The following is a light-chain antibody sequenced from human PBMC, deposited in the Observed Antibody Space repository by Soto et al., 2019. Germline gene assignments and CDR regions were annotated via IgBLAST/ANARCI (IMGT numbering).Light chain of an antibody. J-gene: IGLJ2*01. Sequence: LTQSPSASASLGASVKLTCTLSSGHSSYAIAWHQQQPEKGPRYLMKLDSDGSHTKGDAIPDRFSGSSSGAERYLTISSLQSEDEADYYCQTWGTGIHVVFGGGTKVTVL. CDR3: QTWGTGIHVV. CDR2: LDSDGSH. CDR1: SGHSSYA. V-gene: IGLV4-69*01.